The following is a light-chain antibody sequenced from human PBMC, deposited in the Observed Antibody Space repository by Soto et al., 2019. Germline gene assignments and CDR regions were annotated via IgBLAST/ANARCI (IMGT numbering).Light chain of an antibody. V-gene: IGKV3-20*01. CDR2: GAS. CDR1: QSVSNNY. J-gene: IGKJ1*01. CDR3: QQCGSSRT. Sequence: EIVLTQSPGTLSLSPGERATLSCRASQSVSNNYLAWYQQKPGQAPRLLIYGASNRATGIPDRFSGSGSGTDFTLTISRLEPEDFAVYYCQQCGSSRTFGQGTKVEIK.